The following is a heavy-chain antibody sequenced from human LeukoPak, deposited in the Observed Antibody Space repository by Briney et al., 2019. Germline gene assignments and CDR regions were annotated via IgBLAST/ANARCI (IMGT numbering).Heavy chain of an antibody. J-gene: IGHJ4*02. CDR3: ARAAPTRTLIGSGADY. CDR2: ISPSGGST. Sequence: GASVKVSCKAFGYAFTSNYMHWVRQAPGQGPEWMGVISPSGGSTTYAQKFQGRVTLTRDMSTSTDYLELSSLRAEDTAVYYCARAAPTRTLIGSGADYWGQGTLVTVSS. CDR1: GYAFTSNY. D-gene: IGHD3-22*01. V-gene: IGHV1-46*01.